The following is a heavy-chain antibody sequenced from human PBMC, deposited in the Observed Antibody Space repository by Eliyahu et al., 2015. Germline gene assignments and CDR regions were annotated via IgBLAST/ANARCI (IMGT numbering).Heavy chain of an antibody. CDR2: ISAYNGDT. Sequence: QVQLMQSGAEVKKPGASVKVSCKASGYXFNIYGIXWVRQAPGQGLEWLGWISAYNGDTSYAQKVQGRVTLTTDTSTSTXYMELRRLRSDDTAVYYCTRAGDALDFWGQGTMVTVSS. V-gene: IGHV1-18*01. CDR1: GYXFNIYG. CDR3: TRAGDALDF. J-gene: IGHJ3*01.